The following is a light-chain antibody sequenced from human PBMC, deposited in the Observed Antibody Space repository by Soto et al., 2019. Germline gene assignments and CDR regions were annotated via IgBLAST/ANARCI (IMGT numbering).Light chain of an antibody. V-gene: IGLV2-14*03. CDR2: DVT. CDR3: SSYTTSNTRQIV. Sequence: QSVLTQPASVSGSPGQSITISCTGTSSDVGGYNYVSWYQHHPGKAPKLIIYDVTNRPSGVSNPFSGSKSGNTASLTISGLQPEDEAEYYCSSYTTSNTRQIVFGTGTKVTDL. CDR1: SSDVGGYNY. J-gene: IGLJ1*01.